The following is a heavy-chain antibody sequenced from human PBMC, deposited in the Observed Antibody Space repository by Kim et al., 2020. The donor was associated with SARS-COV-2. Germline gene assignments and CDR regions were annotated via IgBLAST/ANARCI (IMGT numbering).Heavy chain of an antibody. V-gene: IGHV4-34*01. D-gene: IGHD2-15*01. CDR3: ARDESQEDLPLKYLHY. CDR2: INHSGST. CDR1: GGSFSGYY. Sequence: SETLSLTCAVYGGSFSGYYWNWIRQPPGKGLEWIGEINHSGSTNYNPSLKSRATISVDTSKNQFSVKLRSVTAADTAVYYCARDESQEDLPLKYLHYWSRGTLVTVAS. J-gene: IGHJ1*01.